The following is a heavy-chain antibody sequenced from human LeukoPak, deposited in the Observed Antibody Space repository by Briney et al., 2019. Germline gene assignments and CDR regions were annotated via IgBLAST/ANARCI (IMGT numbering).Heavy chain of an antibody. CDR2: IYPGDSDT. V-gene: IGHV5-51*01. CDR1: GYSFTSYW. CDR3: ARHGAVAVAGTGSFDY. J-gene: IGHJ4*02. D-gene: IGHD6-19*01. Sequence: GESLKISCKGSGYSFTSYWIGWVRQMLGKGLEWMGIIYPGDSDTRYSPSFQGQVTISADKSISTAYLQWSSLKASDTAMYYCARHGAVAVAGTGSFDYWGQGTLVTVSS.